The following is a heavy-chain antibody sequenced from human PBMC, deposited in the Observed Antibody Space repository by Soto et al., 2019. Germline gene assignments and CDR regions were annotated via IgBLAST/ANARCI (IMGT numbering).Heavy chain of an antibody. Sequence: SETLSLTYTVSSGSVSSSSYYWGWVRQPPGKGLEWIGSVYYSGSTYYNPSLESRVTISVDKSKNQFSLKLMSLSAADTAVYYCGRLEGLATISYYFDYWGQGALVTVSS. CDR2: VYYSGST. CDR3: GRLEGLATISYYFDY. J-gene: IGHJ4*02. V-gene: IGHV4-39*01. D-gene: IGHD3-9*01. CDR1: SGSVSSSSYY.